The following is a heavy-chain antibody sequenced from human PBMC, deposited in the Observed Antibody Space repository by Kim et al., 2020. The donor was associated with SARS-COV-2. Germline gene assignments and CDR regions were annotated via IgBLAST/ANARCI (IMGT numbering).Heavy chain of an antibody. Sequence: ASVKVSCKASGYTFTGYYMHWVRQAPGQGLEWMGWINPNSGGTNYAQKFQGRVTMTRDTSISTAYMELSRLRSDDTAVYYCARRYSYSYGYAATYNWFDPWGQGTLVTVSS. CDR3: ARRYSYSYGYAATYNWFDP. V-gene: IGHV1-2*02. CDR1: GYTFTGYY. J-gene: IGHJ5*02. D-gene: IGHD5-18*01. CDR2: INPNSGGT.